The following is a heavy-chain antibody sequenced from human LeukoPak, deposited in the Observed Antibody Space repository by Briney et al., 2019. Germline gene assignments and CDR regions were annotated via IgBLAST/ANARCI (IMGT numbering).Heavy chain of an antibody. V-gene: IGHV3-48*01. CDR1: GFTFSSYS. CDR2: ISSSSSTI. CDR3: AKAPVTSCRGAFCYPFDS. Sequence: GGSLRLSCAASGFTFSSYSMNWVRQAPGKGLEWVSDISSSSSTIYYADSVKGRFTISRDNAKNSLYLQMNSLRAEDAAVYYCAKAPVTSCRGAFCYPFDSWGQGTLVTVSS. J-gene: IGHJ4*02. D-gene: IGHD2-15*01.